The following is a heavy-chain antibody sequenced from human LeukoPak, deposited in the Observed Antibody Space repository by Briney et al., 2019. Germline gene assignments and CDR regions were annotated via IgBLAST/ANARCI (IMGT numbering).Heavy chain of an antibody. J-gene: IGHJ4*02. V-gene: IGHV1-2*02. CDR2: INPNSGGT. CDR3: ARRSRAMAGSSLFDY. Sequence: ASVKVSCKASGYTFTGYYMHWVRQAPGQGLEWMGWINPNSGGTNYAQKFQGRVTMTRDTPISTAYMELSRLRSDDTAVYYCARRSRAMAGSSLFDYWGQGTLVTVSS. CDR1: GYTFTGYY. D-gene: IGHD6-19*01.